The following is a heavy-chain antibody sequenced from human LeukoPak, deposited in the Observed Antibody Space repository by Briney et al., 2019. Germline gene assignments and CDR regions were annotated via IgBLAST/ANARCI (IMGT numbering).Heavy chain of an antibody. D-gene: IGHD4-17*01. J-gene: IGHJ5*02. CDR1: GFIFSSYA. Sequence: GGSLRLSCAASGFIFSSYAMHWVRQAPGKGLEWVSAISGSGGSTYYADSVRGRFTISRDNSKNTLYLQMNSLRAEDTAVYYCAKGRFSTVTASFDPWGQGTLVTVSS. CDR3: AKGRFSTVTASFDP. CDR2: ISGSGGST. V-gene: IGHV3-23*01.